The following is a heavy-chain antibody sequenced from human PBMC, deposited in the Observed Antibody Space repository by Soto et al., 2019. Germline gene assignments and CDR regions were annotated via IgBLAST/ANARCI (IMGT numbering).Heavy chain of an antibody. D-gene: IGHD3-3*01. CDR1: GGSISSSSYY. CDR2: IYYSGST. Sequence: SETLSLTCTVSGGSISSSSYYWGWIRQPPGKGLEWIGSIYYSGSTYYNPSLKGRVTISVDTSKNQFSLKLSSVTAADTAVYYCARHQISYDFWSGYSQQYNWFDPWGQGTLVTVSS. J-gene: IGHJ5*02. CDR3: ARHQISYDFWSGYSQQYNWFDP. V-gene: IGHV4-39*01.